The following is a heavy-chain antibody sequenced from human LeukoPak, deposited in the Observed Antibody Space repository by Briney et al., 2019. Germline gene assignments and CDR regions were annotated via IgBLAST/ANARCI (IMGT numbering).Heavy chain of an antibody. CDR2: INAYNGNT. CDR3: ARLRVRGVLMLLNKSYYFDY. CDR1: GYTFTSYG. V-gene: IGHV1-18*01. Sequence: ASVKVSCKASGYTFTSYGISWVRQAPGQGLEWMGWINAYNGNTNYAQKLQGRVTMTTDTSTSTAYMELRSLRSDDTAVYYCARLRVRGVLMLLNKSYYFDYWGQGTLVTVSS. D-gene: IGHD3-10*01. J-gene: IGHJ4*02.